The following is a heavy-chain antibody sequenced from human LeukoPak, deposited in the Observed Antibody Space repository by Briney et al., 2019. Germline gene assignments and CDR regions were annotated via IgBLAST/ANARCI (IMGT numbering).Heavy chain of an antibody. CDR1: GASISRSSYY. J-gene: IGHJ5*01. CDR3: ARDRLLWFGELDS. Sequence: PSETLSLTCTVSGASISRSSYYWGCIRQPPGKGLEWIGSIYYSGSTYYNPSLKSRVTISVDTSKNQISLKLNSVTAADTAVYYCARDRLLWFGELDSWGQGTLVIVSS. V-gene: IGHV4-39*07. CDR2: IYYSGST. D-gene: IGHD3-10*01.